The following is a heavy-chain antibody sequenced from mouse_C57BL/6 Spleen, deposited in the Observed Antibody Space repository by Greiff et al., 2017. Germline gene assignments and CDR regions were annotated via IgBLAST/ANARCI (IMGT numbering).Heavy chain of an antibody. Sequence: QVQLQQSGAELARPGASVKLSCKASGYTFTSYGISWVKQRTGQGLEWIGEIYPRSGNTYYNEKFKGKATLSADKSSSTAYMELRSLTSEDTAVYFCARIPDGSGDYAMDYWGQGTSITVSS. CDR2: IYPRSGNT. CDR3: ARIPDGSGDYAMDY. CDR1: GYTFTSYG. J-gene: IGHJ4*01. V-gene: IGHV1-81*01. D-gene: IGHD1-1*01.